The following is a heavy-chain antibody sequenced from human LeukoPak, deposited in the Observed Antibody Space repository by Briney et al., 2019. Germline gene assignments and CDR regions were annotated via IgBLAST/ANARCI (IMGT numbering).Heavy chain of an antibody. CDR1: WFTFSGFA. V-gene: IGHV3-23*01. CDR3: AKMKGHPLPKYYMDV. Sequence: PGGALRLSCAASWFTFSGFAMSWGRRAPGKGVGGVPGVSGSGDNTLYADSVKGRFTISRDNSKNTLYLEMNSLRAEDTAIYYCAKMKGHPLPKYYMDVWGQGTTVTVSS. J-gene: IGHJ6*01. D-gene: IGHD1-26*01. CDR2: VSGSGDNT.